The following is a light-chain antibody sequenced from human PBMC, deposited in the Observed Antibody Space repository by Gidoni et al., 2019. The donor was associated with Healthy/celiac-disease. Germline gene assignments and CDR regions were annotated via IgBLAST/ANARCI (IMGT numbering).Light chain of an antibody. J-gene: IGLJ1*01. V-gene: IGLV2-14*01. Sequence: QSALTQPAPVSGSPGQSITISCTGTSSDVGGYNYVSWYQQHPGKAPKLMIYDVSNRPSGVSNRFSGSKSGNTASLTISGLQAEDAADYYCSSYTSSSTLYVFGTGTKVTVL. CDR3: SSYTSSSTLYV. CDR2: DVS. CDR1: SSDVGGYNY.